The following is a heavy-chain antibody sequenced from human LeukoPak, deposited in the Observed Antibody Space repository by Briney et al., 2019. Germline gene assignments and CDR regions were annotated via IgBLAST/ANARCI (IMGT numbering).Heavy chain of an antibody. V-gene: IGHV3-30*18. D-gene: IGHD1-26*01. J-gene: IGHJ5*02. CDR1: GFTFSSYG. CDR2: ISYDGSNK. Sequence: GGSLRLPCAASGFTFSSYGMHWVRQAPGKGLEWVAVISYDGSNKYYADSVKGRFTISRDNSKNTLYLQMNSLRAEDTAVYYCAKDRTIVGAISWGQGTLVTVSS. CDR3: AKDRTIVGAIS.